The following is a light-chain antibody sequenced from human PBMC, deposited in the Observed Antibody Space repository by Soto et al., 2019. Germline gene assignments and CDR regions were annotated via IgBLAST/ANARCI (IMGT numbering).Light chain of an antibody. V-gene: IGKV3-20*01. CDR3: QYYGTSPKP. CDR2: GAS. Sequence: EIVLTQSPGTLSLSPGERATLSCRASQSVSSSYLAWYQQKPGQAPRLLILGASSRATGIPDRFSGSGSGTDFTLTISRLEPEDFAVYYWQYYGTSPKPFGQGTKVDIK. CDR1: QSVSSSY. J-gene: IGKJ1*01.